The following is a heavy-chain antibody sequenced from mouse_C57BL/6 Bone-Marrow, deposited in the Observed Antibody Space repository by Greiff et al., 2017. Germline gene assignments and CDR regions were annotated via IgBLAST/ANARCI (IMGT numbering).Heavy chain of an antibody. CDR1: GFTFSDYG. D-gene: IGHD1-1*01. J-gene: IGHJ1*03. CDR2: ISSGSSTI. V-gene: IGHV5-17*01. Sequence: EVHLVESGGGLVKPGGSLKLSCAASGFTFSDYGMHWVRQAPEKGLEWVAYISSGSSTIYYADTVKGRFTISRDNAKNTLFLQMTSLRSEDTAMDYCARHGSSYWYFDVWGTGTTVTVSS. CDR3: ARHGSSYWYFDV.